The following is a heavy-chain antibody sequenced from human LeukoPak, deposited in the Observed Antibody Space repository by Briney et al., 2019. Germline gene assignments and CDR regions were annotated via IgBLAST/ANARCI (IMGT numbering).Heavy chain of an antibody. D-gene: IGHD3-10*02. Sequence: GGSLRLSCAASGLTFSSYAMSWVRQAPGKGLEWVSAISGNGGRGNGGTTYYADSVKGRFTISRDNAKNSLYLQMNSLRAEDTAVYYCAELGITMIGGVWGKGTTVTISS. V-gene: IGHV3-23*01. CDR1: GLTFSSYA. CDR3: AELGITMIGGV. CDR2: ISGNGGRGNGGTT. J-gene: IGHJ6*04.